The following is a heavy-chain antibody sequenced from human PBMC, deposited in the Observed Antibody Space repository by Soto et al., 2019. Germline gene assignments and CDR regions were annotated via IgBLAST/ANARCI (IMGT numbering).Heavy chain of an antibody. D-gene: IGHD2-15*01. CDR3: ARVPARVAAMLVYYYYGMDV. J-gene: IGHJ6*02. CDR2: INHSGST. Sequence: NPSETLSLTCAVYGGSFSGYYWSWIRQPPGKGLEWIGEINHSGSTNYNPSLKSRVTISVDTSKNQFSLKLSSVTAADTAVYYCARVPARVAAMLVYYYYGMDVWGQGTTVTVSS. CDR1: GGSFSGYY. V-gene: IGHV4-34*01.